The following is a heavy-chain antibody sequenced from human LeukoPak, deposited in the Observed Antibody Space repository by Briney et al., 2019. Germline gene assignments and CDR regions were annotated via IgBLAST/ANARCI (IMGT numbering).Heavy chain of an antibody. CDR2: ISRSATII. Sequence: GGSLRLSCAASGFTFSPYGMNWVRQAPGKGLEWISYISRSATIIHYADSVKGRFTISRDNAWNSLSLQMNSLRAEDTAVYYCARFYGDYYGYYDYWGQGTLVTVSS. J-gene: IGHJ4*02. V-gene: IGHV3-21*05. CDR3: ARFYGDYYGYYDY. CDR1: GFTFSPYG. D-gene: IGHD4-17*01.